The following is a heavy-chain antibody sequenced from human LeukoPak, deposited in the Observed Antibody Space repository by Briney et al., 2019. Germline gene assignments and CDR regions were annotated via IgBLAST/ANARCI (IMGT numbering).Heavy chain of an antibody. D-gene: IGHD3-10*01. J-gene: IGHJ3*02. CDR3: AREGYARGAFDI. V-gene: IGHV3-48*04. CDR2: ISSSGSTI. Sequence: GGSLRLSCAASGFTFSSYSINWVRQAPGKGLEWVSYISSSGSTIYYADSVKGRFTISRDNAKNSLYLQMNSLRAEDTAVYYCAREGYARGAFDIWGQGTMVTVSS. CDR1: GFTFSSYS.